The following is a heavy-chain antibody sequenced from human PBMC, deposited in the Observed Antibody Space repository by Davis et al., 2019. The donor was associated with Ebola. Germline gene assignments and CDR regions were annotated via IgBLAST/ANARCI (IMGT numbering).Heavy chain of an antibody. Sequence: SETLSLTCGFSGGSISSSNWRRGVREPPAKWLEWFGEIYHSGSTNYNPSLKSRVTISVDKSKNQFSLKLSSVTAADTAVYYCARRGLGYCSSTSCYTLYFDYWGQGTLVTVSS. CDR2: IYHSGST. V-gene: IGHV4-4*02. CDR3: ARRGLGYCSSTSCYTLYFDY. CDR1: GGSISSSNW. J-gene: IGHJ4*02. D-gene: IGHD2-2*02.